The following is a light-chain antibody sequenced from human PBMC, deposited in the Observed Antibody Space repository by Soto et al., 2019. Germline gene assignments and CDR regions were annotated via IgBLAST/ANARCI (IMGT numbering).Light chain of an antibody. J-gene: IGLJ1*01. CDR1: SSNIGAGSD. CDR2: GDT. CDR3: QSYDSRLSGSV. V-gene: IGLV1-40*01. Sequence: QSFLTQPPSISGAPGLGVTISCTGSSSNIGAGSDVHWYHQLPGTAPKLLLTGDTSRPSGVPDRFSGSKSGASASLAITDLQAEDEADYYCQSYDSRLSGSVFGTGTKVTVL.